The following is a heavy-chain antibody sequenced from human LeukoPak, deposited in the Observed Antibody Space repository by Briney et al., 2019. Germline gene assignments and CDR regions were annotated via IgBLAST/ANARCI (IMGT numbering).Heavy chain of an antibody. CDR3: ASDGGGNEYYFDY. J-gene: IGHJ4*02. Sequence: ASVKVSCKASGYTFTNYYMHWVRQAPGQGLEWMGIINPSGGSTSYAQKFQGRVTMTRDTSTSTVYMELSSLRSEDTAVYYCASDGGGNEYYFDYWGQGTLVTVSS. V-gene: IGHV1-46*01. D-gene: IGHD4-23*01. CDR2: INPSGGST. CDR1: GYTFTNYY.